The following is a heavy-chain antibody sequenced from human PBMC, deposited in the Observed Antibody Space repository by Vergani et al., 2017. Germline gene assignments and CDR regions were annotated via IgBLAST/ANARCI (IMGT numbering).Heavy chain of an antibody. V-gene: IGHV3-74*03. CDR1: GFSFNSYR. D-gene: IGHD3-9*01. J-gene: IGHJ5*01. CDR2: IKSDGSIT. Sequence: VKLEESGGGVVQPGRSLRLSCSASGFSFNSYRMHWVRQVPGKGLLWVSRIKSDGSITAYADSVKGRFTISRDNAQNTLYLQMNSLRVEDTGVYYCARARCIETCYMSNWLDSWGQGTLVTVSS. CDR3: ARARCIETCYMSNWLDS.